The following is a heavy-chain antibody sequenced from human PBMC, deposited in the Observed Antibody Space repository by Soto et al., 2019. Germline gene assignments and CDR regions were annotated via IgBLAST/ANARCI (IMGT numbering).Heavy chain of an antibody. CDR2: IYSGGST. Sequence: GGSLRLSCAASGFTVSSNYMSWVRQAPGKGLEWVSVIYSGGSTYYADSVKGRFTISRDNSKNTLYLQMNSLRAEDTAVYYCARDKRWLQFGLDYWGQGTLVTVSS. CDR3: ARDKRWLQFGLDY. D-gene: IGHD5-12*01. J-gene: IGHJ4*02. CDR1: GFTVSSNY. V-gene: IGHV3-66*01.